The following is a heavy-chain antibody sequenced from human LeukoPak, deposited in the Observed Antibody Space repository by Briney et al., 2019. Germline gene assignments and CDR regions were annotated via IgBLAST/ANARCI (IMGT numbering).Heavy chain of an antibody. V-gene: IGHV3-9*01. D-gene: IGHD4-23*01. CDR3: AKASDYGGNEFDC. Sequence: GGSLRLSCAASGFTVEHYGMHWVRQFPGKGLEWVSYITWNSGYKGYADSVKGRFAISRDNAKNSLHLQMNSLTGEDTAFYYCAKASDYGGNEFDCWGQGTLVTVSS. J-gene: IGHJ5*01. CDR2: ITWNSGYK. CDR1: GFTVEHYG.